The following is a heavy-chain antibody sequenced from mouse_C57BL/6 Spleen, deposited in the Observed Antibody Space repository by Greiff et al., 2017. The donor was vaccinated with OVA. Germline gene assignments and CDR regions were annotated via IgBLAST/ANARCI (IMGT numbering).Heavy chain of an antibody. V-gene: IGHV3-6*01. J-gene: IGHJ4*01. D-gene: IGHD2-3*01. Sequence: VQLQQSGPGLVKPSQSLSLTCSVTGYSITSGYYWNWIRQFPGNKLEWMGYISYDGSNNYNPSLKNRISITRDTSKNQFFLKLNSVTTEDTATYYGARGDDGPYYYAMDYWGQGTSVTVSS. CDR2: ISYDGSN. CDR3: ARGDDGPYYYAMDY. CDR1: GYSITSGYY.